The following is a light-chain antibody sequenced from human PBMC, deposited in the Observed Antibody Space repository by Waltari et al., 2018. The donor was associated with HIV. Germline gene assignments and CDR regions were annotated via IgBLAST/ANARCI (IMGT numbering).Light chain of an antibody. V-gene: IGLV6-57*01. CDR2: EDN. CDR3: QSYDSSNWV. CDR1: SGSIASNY. J-gene: IGLJ3*02. Sequence: SVSESPVKTVTISCTRSSGSIASNYVQWYQQRPGSSPTTVIYEDNQRPSGVPDRFSGSIDSSSNSASLTISGLKTEDEADYYCQSYDSSNWVFGGGTKLTVL.